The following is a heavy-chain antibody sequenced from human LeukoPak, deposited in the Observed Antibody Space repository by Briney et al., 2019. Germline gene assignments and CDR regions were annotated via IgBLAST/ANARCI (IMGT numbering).Heavy chain of an antibody. CDR2: ISYDGSNK. CDR1: GFTFSSYG. Sequence: GGSLRLSCAASGFTFSSYGMHWVRQAPGKGLEWVAVISYDGSNKYYADSVKGRFTISRDNSKNTLYLQMNSLRAEDTAVYYCAKIEQSGAFDIWGQGTMVTVSS. CDR3: AKIEQSGAFDI. V-gene: IGHV3-30*18. D-gene: IGHD6-19*01. J-gene: IGHJ3*02.